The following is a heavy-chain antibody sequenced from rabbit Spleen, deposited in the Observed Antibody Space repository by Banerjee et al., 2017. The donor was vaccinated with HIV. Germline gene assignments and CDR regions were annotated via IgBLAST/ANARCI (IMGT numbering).Heavy chain of an antibody. CDR1: GFSFSSGYD. CDR3: AREGPTSTYAFDL. V-gene: IGHV1S45*01. CDR2: IYAGSSGST. D-gene: IGHD1-1*01. J-gene: IGHJ3*01. Sequence: QEQLVESGGGLVKPGASLTLICTASGFSFSSGYDMSWVRQAPGKGLEWIASIYAGSSGSTYSATWAKGRFTISKTSSTTVTLQMTSLTAADTATYFCAREGPTSTYAFDLWGQGTLVTVS.